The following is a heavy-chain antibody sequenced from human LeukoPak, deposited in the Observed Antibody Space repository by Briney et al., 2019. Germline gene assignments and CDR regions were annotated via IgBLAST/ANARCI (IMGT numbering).Heavy chain of an antibody. J-gene: IGHJ3*02. CDR1: GITLSNYG. Sequence: GGSLRLSCAVSGITLSNYGMSWVRLAPGKGLEWVAGISGSGGRTNYADSVKGRFTISRDNAKNTLYLQMNSLRAEDTAVYYCARVGGGHAFDIWGQGTMVTVSS. CDR3: ARVGGGHAFDI. V-gene: IGHV3-23*01. D-gene: IGHD3-16*01. CDR2: ISGSGGRT.